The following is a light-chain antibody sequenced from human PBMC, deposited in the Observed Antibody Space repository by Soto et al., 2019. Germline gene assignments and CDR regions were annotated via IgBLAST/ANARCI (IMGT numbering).Light chain of an antibody. Sequence: DIVMTQSPDSLAVSLGERATINCKSSQSVLYSSNTKNYLAWYQQKPGQPPKLLIYWASTREFGVPDRFSGSGSGTDFTLTISSLQAEDVAVYYCQQYYSTPPLTVGGGTKVEIK. CDR3: QQYYSTPPLT. J-gene: IGKJ4*01. V-gene: IGKV4-1*01. CDR2: WAS. CDR1: QSVLYSSNTKNY.